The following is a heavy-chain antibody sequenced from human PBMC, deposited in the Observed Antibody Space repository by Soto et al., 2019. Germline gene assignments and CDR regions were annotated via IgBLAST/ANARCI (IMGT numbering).Heavy chain of an antibody. CDR1: GFTFSDHY. J-gene: IGHJ4*02. V-gene: IGHV3-72*01. Sequence: EVQLVESGGGLVQPGGSLRLSCAASGFTFSDHYMDWVRQAPGKGLEWVGRTRNKANSYTTAYAASVKGRFTISRDDSKNSLYLQMNSLKTEDTAVYYCARVATHEYCTNGVCYTEGTYYFDYWGQGTLVTVSS. D-gene: IGHD2-8*01. CDR3: ARVATHEYCTNGVCYTEGTYYFDY. CDR2: TRNKANSYTT.